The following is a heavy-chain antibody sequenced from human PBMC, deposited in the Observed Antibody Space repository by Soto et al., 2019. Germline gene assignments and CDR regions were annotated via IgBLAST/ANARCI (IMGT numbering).Heavy chain of an antibody. CDR2: IYSGGST. V-gene: IGHV3-66*04. J-gene: IGHJ3*02. Sequence: GGSLRLSCAACGFTVSSNYMSWVRQAPGKGLEWVSVIYSGGSTYYADSVKGRFTISSHNSKNTLYLQMNSLRAEDTAVYYCARLDQLLLAFDIWGQGTMVTVSS. CDR1: GFTVSSNY. D-gene: IGHD2-2*01. CDR3: ARLDQLLLAFDI.